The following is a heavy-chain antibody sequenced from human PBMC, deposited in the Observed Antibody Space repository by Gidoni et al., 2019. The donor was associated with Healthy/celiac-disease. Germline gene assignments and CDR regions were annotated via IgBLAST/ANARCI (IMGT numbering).Heavy chain of an antibody. V-gene: IGHV4-39*01. Sequence: QLQLQESGPGLVKPSETRSLTCTASGCSISRRSSYWGWNRQPPGKGLEWIGNIYYSGRTSYNPSLKSRVTISVDTSKNQFSLKLSSVTAADTAVYYCARHRPFDSSGYYLLELDYWGQGTLVTVSS. D-gene: IGHD3-22*01. CDR2: IYYSGRT. CDR3: ARHRPFDSSGYYLLELDY. CDR1: GCSISRRSSY. J-gene: IGHJ4*02.